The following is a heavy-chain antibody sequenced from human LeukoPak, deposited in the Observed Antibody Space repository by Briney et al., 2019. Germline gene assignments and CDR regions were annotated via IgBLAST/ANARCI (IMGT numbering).Heavy chain of an antibody. J-gene: IGHJ4*02. CDR2: IYYSGST. V-gene: IGHV4-39*01. CDR3: ARQPYYYGSSGYWFDY. Sequence: SETLSLTCTVSGGSISSSSYYWGWIRQPPGKGLEWIGSIYYSGSTYYNPPLKSRVTISVDTSKNQFSLKLSSVTAADTAVYYCARQPYYYGSSGYWFDYWGQGTLVTVSS. D-gene: IGHD3-22*01. CDR1: GGSISSSSYY.